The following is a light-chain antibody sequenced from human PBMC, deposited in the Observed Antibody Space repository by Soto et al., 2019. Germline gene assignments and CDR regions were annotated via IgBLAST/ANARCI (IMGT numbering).Light chain of an antibody. V-gene: IGKV2-28*01. CDR1: RSLLDGDGYNY. J-gene: IGKJ1*01. CDR3: MQSTHWPWT. Sequence: DIVMTQSPISLPVTPGEPASISCRSSRSLLDGDGYNYLDWYLQKPGQSPQLLIYLGSFRATGVPDRFSGSGSGTDFTLKISRVEAEDVGLYFCMQSTHWPWTFGQGTKVDIK. CDR2: LGS.